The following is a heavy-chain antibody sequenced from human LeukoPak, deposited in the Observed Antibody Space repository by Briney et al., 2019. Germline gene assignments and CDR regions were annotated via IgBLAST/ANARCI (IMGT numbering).Heavy chain of an antibody. D-gene: IGHD6-6*01. CDR2: IKQDGSVK. Sequence: GGSLRLSCAASGFTFSSYAMHWVRQAPGKGLEWVANIKQDGSVKYYLDSVKGRFTISRDNSKNSVYLQMDSPRAKDTAVYCCARIGYRSSSFDYWGRGTLVTVSS. CDR1: GFTFSSYA. CDR3: ARIGYRSSSFDY. J-gene: IGHJ4*02. V-gene: IGHV3-7*01.